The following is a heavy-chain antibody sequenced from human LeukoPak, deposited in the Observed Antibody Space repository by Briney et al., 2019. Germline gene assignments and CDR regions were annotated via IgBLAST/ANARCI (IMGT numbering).Heavy chain of an antibody. CDR1: GLTFSSYA. CDR2: ISTSGGST. V-gene: IGHV3-23*01. Sequence: GSLRLSCAASGLTFSSYAMSWIRQAPGKGLEWVSGISTSGGSTYYTDSVKGRFTISRDNSKNTLYLQMNSLRADDTAVYYCAKPVYGSGSPDYWGQGTLVTVSS. D-gene: IGHD3-10*01. CDR3: AKPVYGSGSPDY. J-gene: IGHJ4*02.